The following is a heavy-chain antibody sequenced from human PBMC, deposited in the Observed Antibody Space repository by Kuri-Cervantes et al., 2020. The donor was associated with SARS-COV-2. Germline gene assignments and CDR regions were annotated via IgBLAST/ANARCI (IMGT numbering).Heavy chain of an antibody. D-gene: IGHD6-13*01. CDR1: GGSISSSSYY. Sequence: GSLRLSCTVSGGSISSSSYYWGWIRQPPGKGLEWIGSIYYSGSTYYNPSLKSRVTISVDTSKNQFSLKLSSVTAADTAVYYCARGGYSSSWYEGFDYWGQGTLVTVSS. V-gene: IGHV4-39*07. CDR3: ARGGYSSSWYEGFDY. CDR2: IYYSGST. J-gene: IGHJ4*02.